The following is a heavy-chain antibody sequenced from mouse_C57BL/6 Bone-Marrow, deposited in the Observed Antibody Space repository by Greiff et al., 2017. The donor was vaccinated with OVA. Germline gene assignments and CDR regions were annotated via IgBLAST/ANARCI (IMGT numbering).Heavy chain of an antibody. Sequence: VQLQQSGAELARPGASVKLSCKASGYTFTSYGISWVKQRTGQGLEWIGEIYPRSGNTYYNEKFKGKATLTADKSSSTAYMELRSLTSEDSAVYFCARYSYYYGSSPAWFAYWGQGTLGTVSA. CDR3: ARYSYYYGSSPAWFAY. CDR2: IYPRSGNT. V-gene: IGHV1-81*01. D-gene: IGHD1-1*01. CDR1: GYTFTSYG. J-gene: IGHJ3*01.